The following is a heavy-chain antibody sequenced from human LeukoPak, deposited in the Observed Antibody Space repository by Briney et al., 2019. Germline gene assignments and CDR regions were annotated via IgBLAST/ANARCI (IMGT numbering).Heavy chain of an antibody. J-gene: IGHJ3*02. CDR3: ARPPSVVTATYHDAFDI. V-gene: IGHV4-39*01. CDR2: IYYSGST. D-gene: IGHD2-21*02. Sequence: PSETLALTCTVSGGSISSSSYYWGWIRQPPGKGLEWIGSIYYSGSTYYNPSLKSRVTISVDTSKNQFSLKLSSVTAADTAVYYCARPPSVVTATYHDAFDIWGQGTMVTVSS. CDR1: GGSISSSSYY.